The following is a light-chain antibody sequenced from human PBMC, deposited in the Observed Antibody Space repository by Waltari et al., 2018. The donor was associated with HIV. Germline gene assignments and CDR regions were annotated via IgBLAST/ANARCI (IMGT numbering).Light chain of an antibody. CDR1: NSTIGNGH. Sequence: QSVLTQPPSVSAAPGEKVTISCSASNSTIGNGHVSWYQHPPGAAPKLLIYDNNKRPSGIPDRFSGSKSGTSATLGITGLQTGDEAEYYCGAWDSSLSAVVFGTGTKVTVL. V-gene: IGLV1-51*01. CDR3: GAWDSSLSAVV. CDR2: DNN. J-gene: IGLJ1*01.